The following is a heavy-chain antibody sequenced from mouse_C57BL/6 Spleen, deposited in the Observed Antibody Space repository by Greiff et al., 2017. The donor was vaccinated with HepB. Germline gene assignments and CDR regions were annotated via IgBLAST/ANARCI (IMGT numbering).Heavy chain of an antibody. CDR1: GYTFTDHT. CDR2: IYPRDGST. CDR3: ARRSWIYPGYYAMDY. Sequence: VQLQQSDAELVKPGASVKISCKVSGYTFTDHTIHWMKQRPEQGLEWIGYIYPRDGSTKYNEKFKGKATLTADKSSSTAYMQLNSLTSEDSAVYFCARRSWIYPGYYAMDYWGQGTSVTVSS. D-gene: IGHD2-3*01. V-gene: IGHV1-78*01. J-gene: IGHJ4*01.